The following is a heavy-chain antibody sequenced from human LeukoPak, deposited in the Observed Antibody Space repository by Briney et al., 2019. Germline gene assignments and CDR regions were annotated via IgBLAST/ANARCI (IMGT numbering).Heavy chain of an antibody. Sequence: ASVKVSCKASGYTFTGYYMHWVRQAPGQGLEWMGWINPNSGGTNYAQKFQGRVTMTRDTSISTAYMELSRLRSDDTAVYYCAIWSGNTVTTAGSVDYWGQGTLVTVSS. V-gene: IGHV1-2*02. D-gene: IGHD4-17*01. CDR2: INPNSGGT. J-gene: IGHJ4*02. CDR3: AIWSGNTVTTAGSVDY. CDR1: GYTFTGYY.